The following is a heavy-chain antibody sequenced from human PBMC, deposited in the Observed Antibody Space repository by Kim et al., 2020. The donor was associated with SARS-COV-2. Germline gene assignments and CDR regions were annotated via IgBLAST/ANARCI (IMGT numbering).Heavy chain of an antibody. V-gene: IGHV3-9*01. CDR3: AKDLTADSSGWYRIDY. CDR1: GFTFDDYA. CDR2: ISWNRGNI. Sequence: GGSLRLSCAASGFTFDDYAMHWVRQAPGKGLEWVSGISWNRGNIGYADSVKGRFTISRDNAKNSLYLQMNSLRAEDTALYYCAKDLTADSSGWYRIDYWGQGTLVTVSS. D-gene: IGHD6-19*01. J-gene: IGHJ4*02.